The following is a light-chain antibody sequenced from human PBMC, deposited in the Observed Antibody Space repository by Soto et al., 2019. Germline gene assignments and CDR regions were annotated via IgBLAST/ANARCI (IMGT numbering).Light chain of an antibody. CDR3: QQRTNWQIT. CDR1: QSVSTN. CDR2: GAS. Sequence: EVVVSQSPATLSESPGERATLSCRTSQSVSTNLAWYQQKPGQAPRLLISGASTRAAGISDRFRGSGSGTDFTLTISSVEADDFAVYYCQQRTNWQITFGQGTRLEIK. V-gene: IGKV3-15*01. J-gene: IGKJ5*01.